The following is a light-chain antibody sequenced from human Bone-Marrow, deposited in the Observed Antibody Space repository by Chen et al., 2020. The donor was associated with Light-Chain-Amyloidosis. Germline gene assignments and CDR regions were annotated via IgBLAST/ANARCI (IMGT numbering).Light chain of an antibody. J-gene: IGLJ2*01. V-gene: IGLV3-25*03. CDR2: RDT. CDR3: QSADSSGTYEVI. CDR1: DLPTKY. Sequence: SYELTPPPSVSVSPGQTVRINCSGDDLPTKYAYWYQQKPGQAPVLVIHRDTERPSGISERFSGSSSGTTATLTISGVQAEDEADYHCQSADSSGTYEVIFGGGTKLTVL.